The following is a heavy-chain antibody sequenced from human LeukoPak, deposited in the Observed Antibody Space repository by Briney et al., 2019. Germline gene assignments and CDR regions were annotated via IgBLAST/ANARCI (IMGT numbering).Heavy chain of an antibody. CDR3: ARMVRGAFNFDY. Sequence: SGTLSLTCAVYGGSFSGYYWSWIRQPPGKGLEWIGEINHSGGTNYNPSLKSRVTISVDTSKNQFSLKLSSVTAADTAVYYCARMVRGAFNFDYWGQGTLVTVSS. CDR1: GGSFSGYY. V-gene: IGHV4-34*01. D-gene: IGHD3-10*01. CDR2: INHSGGT. J-gene: IGHJ4*02.